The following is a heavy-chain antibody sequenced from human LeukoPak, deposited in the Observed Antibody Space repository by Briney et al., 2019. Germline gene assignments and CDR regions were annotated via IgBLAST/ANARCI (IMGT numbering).Heavy chain of an antibody. D-gene: IGHD2-21*02. J-gene: IGHJ4*02. CDR2: IGVSDGNT. CDR3: ARFVMVTAGDY. V-gene: IGHV3-23*01. Sequence: PGGSLRLSCAASGFTFSDYYMSWIRQAPGKGLEWVSTIGVSDGNTYYADSVKGRLTISRDNAKNTLYLQMNSLRDEDTAVYYCARFVMVTAGDYWGQGTLVTVSS. CDR1: GFTFSDYY.